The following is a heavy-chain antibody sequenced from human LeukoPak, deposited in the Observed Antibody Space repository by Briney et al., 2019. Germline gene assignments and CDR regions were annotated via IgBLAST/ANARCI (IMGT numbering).Heavy chain of an antibody. J-gene: IGHJ4*02. Sequence: GASVKVSCKASGGTFSSYAISWVRQAPGQGLEWMGGIIPIFGTANYAQKFQGRVTITADESTSTAYMELSSLRSEDTAVYYCARGYCSGGSCPQGYWGQGTLVTVPS. CDR3: ARGYCSGGSCPQGY. D-gene: IGHD2-15*01. CDR2: IIPIFGTA. V-gene: IGHV1-69*13. CDR1: GGTFSSYA.